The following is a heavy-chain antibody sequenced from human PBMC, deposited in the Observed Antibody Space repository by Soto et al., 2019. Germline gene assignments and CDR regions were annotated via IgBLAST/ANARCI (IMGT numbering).Heavy chain of an antibody. CDR3: AYFTPAMEGNFFAS. D-gene: IGHD2-15*01. CDR1: GFSLTTSGVG. Sequence: QITLRESGPTLVKPTQTLTLTCHFSGFSLTTSGVGVGWFRQKPGEALEWLALIFWDGNKRYSPSLNNRVTIAKDASKNEVVLTMTNVLPGDTATPLRAYFTPAMEGNFFASWGPGIHVTVSS. V-gene: IGHV2-5*02. J-gene: IGHJ1*01. CDR2: IFWDGNK.